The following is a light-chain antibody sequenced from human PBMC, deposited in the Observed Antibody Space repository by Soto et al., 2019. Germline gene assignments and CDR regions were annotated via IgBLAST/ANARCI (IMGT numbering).Light chain of an antibody. J-gene: IGKJ4*01. CDR3: QQYYSAPLT. V-gene: IGKV4-1*01. CDR2: WAS. CDR1: RNILYSSNNKNY. Sequence: DIVMTQSPDSLAVSLGERATIICKSSRNILYSSNNKNYLAWYQQKPGQPPKLLIYWASTRESGVPDRFSGSGSGTDFTLTISSLQAEDVAVYYCQQYYSAPLTFGGGTKVEIK.